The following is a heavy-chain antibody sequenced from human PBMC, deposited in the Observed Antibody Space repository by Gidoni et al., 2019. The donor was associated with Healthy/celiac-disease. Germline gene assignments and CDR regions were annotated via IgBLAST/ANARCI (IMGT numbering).Heavy chain of an antibody. CDR3: AKDPAFLLDFQH. Sequence: VQLLESGGGWVQPGGSVRLPCAASGFPFSSYAMSWVRQAPGKGLEWVSAISGSGGSTYYADSVKGRFTISRDNSKNTLYLQMNSLRAEDTAVYYCAKDPAFLLDFQHWGQGTLVTVSS. J-gene: IGHJ1*01. CDR2: ISGSGGST. CDR1: GFPFSSYA. V-gene: IGHV3-23*01.